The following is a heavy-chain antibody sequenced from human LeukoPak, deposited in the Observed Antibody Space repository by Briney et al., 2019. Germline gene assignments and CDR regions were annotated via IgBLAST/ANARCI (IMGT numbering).Heavy chain of an antibody. J-gene: IGHJ5*02. CDR2: IYYSGST. CDR1: GGSISSYY. D-gene: IGHD6-13*01. V-gene: IGHV4-59*01. CDR3: ARGSIAAAGTAHWFDP. Sequence: SETLSLTCTVSGGSISSYYWSWIRQPPGKGLEWIGYIYYSGSTNYNPSLKSRVTISVDTSKNQFSLKLSSVTAADTAVYYCARGSIAAAGTAHWFDPGGQGTLVTVSS.